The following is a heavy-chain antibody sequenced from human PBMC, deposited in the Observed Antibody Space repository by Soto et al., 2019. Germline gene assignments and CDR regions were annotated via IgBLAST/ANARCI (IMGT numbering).Heavy chain of an antibody. CDR2: IFYSGTA. CDR3: ARTDYGTAYFDP. J-gene: IGHJ5*02. Sequence: PSETLSVTCTVPGDSISSGKHYWSWIRQPPGKGLEWIGYIFYSGTAYYNPSLKSRLTIPVDTSKNQFSLKLSSVTAADTAAYYCARTDYGTAYFDPWGQGSLFTVCS. CDR1: GDSISSGKHY. V-gene: IGHV4-30-4*01. D-gene: IGHD3-10*01.